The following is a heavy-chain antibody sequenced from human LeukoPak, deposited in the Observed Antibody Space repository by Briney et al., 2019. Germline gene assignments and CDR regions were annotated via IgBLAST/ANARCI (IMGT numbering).Heavy chain of an antibody. V-gene: IGHV4-61*01. CDR1: DGSVSSGSYY. CDR3: ARVENDGPNYYFDY. Sequence: PSETLSLTCTVSDGSVSSGSYYWSWIRQPPGKGLERIGYIYYSGSTNYNPSLKSRVTISVDTSKNQFSLKLSSVTAADTAVYYCARVENDGPNYYFDYWGQRTLVTVSS. CDR2: IYYSGST. J-gene: IGHJ4*02. D-gene: IGHD1-1*01.